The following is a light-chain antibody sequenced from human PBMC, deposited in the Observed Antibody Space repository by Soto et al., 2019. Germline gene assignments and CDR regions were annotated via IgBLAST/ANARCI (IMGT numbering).Light chain of an antibody. CDR2: LNSDGSH. V-gene: IGLV4-69*01. CDR3: QTWGTRIQDVV. Sequence: QPVLTQSPSASASLGASVKLTCTLSSGHSSYAIAWHQQQPEKGPRYLMKLNSDGSHSKGDGIPHRFSGSSSGAERYLTISSLQSEDEADYYCQTWGTRIQDVVFGGGTKLTVL. J-gene: IGLJ2*01. CDR1: SGHSSYA.